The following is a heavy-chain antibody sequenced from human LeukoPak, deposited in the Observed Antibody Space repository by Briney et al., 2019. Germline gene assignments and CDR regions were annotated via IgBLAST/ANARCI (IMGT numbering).Heavy chain of an antibody. CDR1: GFTFSNYW. V-gene: IGHV3-74*01. D-gene: IGHD7-27*01. J-gene: IGHJ4*02. CDR3: AREITTNGGRYFDY. Sequence: GGSLRLSCAASGFTFSNYWMHWVRQAPGKGLVWVSRINIDGSSTNNADSVKGRFTISRDNAKNTLYLQMNSLRVEYTAVYYCAREITTNGGRYFDYWGQGTLVTVSS. CDR2: INIDGSST.